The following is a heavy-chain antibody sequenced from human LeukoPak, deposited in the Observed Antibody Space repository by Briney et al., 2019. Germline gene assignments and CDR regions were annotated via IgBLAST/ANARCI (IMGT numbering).Heavy chain of an antibody. Sequence: SETLSLTCTVSGGSISSYYWSWIRQPPGKGLEWIGYIYYSGSTNYNPSLKSRVTISVDTSKNQFSLKLSSVTAADTAVYYCARDLWSDDSDFFQHWGQGTLVTVSS. D-gene: IGHD3-22*01. J-gene: IGHJ1*01. CDR2: IYYSGST. CDR1: GGSISSYY. CDR3: ARDLWSDDSDFFQH. V-gene: IGHV4-59*12.